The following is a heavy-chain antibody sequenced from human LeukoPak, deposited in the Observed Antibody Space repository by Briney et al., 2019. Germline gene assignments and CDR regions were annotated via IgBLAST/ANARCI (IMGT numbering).Heavy chain of an antibody. CDR3: ATASYGSGSYSESVDI. V-gene: IGHV1-24*01. D-gene: IGHD3-10*01. CDR1: GYTLTELS. CDR2: FDPEDGET. Sequence: ASVKVSCKVSGYTLTELSMHWVRQAPGKGLEWMGGFDPEDGETIYAQKFQGRVTMTEDTSTDTAYMELSSLRSEDTAVYYCATASYGSGSYSESVDIWGQGRMVTVSS. J-gene: IGHJ3*02.